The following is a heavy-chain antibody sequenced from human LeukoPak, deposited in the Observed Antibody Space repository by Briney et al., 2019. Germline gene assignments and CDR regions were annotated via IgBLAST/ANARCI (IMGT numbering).Heavy chain of an antibody. Sequence: GGSLRLSCAASGFTFSSYWMGWVRQAPGKGLEWVANIKQDGSEKYYVDSVKGRFTISRDNAKNSLYLQMNSLRAEDTAVYYCARNDAAAEYYFDYWGQGTLVTVSS. V-gene: IGHV3-7*01. CDR1: GFTFSSYW. CDR3: ARNDAAAEYYFDY. CDR2: IKQDGSEK. J-gene: IGHJ4*02. D-gene: IGHD6-13*01.